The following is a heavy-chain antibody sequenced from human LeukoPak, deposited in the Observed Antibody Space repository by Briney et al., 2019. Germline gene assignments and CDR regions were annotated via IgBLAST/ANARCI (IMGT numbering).Heavy chain of an antibody. CDR1: GGSFSGYY. J-gene: IGHJ4*02. Sequence: PSETLSLTCAVYGGSFSGYYWSWIRQPPGKGLEWIGEINHSGSTNYNPSLKSRVTISVDTSKNQFSLKLSSVTAADTAVYYCTRVRVPIAAAGTGPCFDYWGQGTLVTVSS. CDR2: INHSGST. CDR3: TRVRVPIAAAGTGPCFDY. D-gene: IGHD6-13*01. V-gene: IGHV4-34*01.